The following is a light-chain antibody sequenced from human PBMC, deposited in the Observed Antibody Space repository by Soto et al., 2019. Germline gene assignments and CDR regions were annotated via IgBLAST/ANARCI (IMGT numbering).Light chain of an antibody. Sequence: QSALTQPRSVSGSPGQSVTISCTGTSSDVGGYNYVSWYQQHPGKAPKFMIYDVSQRPSGVPDRFSGSKSGNTASLTISGLQAEDEADYYCCSYAGSYKGYVFGTGTKLTVL. CDR2: DVS. CDR1: SSDVGGYNY. J-gene: IGLJ1*01. CDR3: CSYAGSYKGYV. V-gene: IGLV2-11*01.